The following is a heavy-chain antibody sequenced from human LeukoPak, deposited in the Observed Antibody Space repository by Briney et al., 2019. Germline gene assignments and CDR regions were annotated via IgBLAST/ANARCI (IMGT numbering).Heavy chain of an antibody. CDR3: ARGGFPYLIDAFNI. CDR2: IIPIFGTP. J-gene: IGHJ3*02. CDR1: GYTLTELS. Sequence: GASVKVSCKVSGYTLTELSMHWVRQAPGQGLEWMGGIIPIFGTPNYAQKFQGRVTITADKSTSTVYMELSSLRSEDTAVYYCARGGFPYLIDAFNIWGQGTMVTVSS. D-gene: IGHD2/OR15-2a*01. V-gene: IGHV1-69*06.